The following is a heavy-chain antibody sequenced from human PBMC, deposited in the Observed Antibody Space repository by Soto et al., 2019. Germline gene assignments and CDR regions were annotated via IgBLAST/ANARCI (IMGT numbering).Heavy chain of an antibody. Sequence: QVQLVQSGAEAKKPGASVKVSCKASGYTFTSYGISWVRQAPGQGLEWMGGISAYNGNTNYAQKLQGRVTMTTDTSTSTAYMELRSLRSDDTAVYYCARDLLGGYERPLRSTAPIDYWGQGTLVTVSS. D-gene: IGHD5-12*01. CDR3: ARDLLGGYERPLRSTAPIDY. CDR2: ISAYNGNT. CDR1: GYTFTSYG. V-gene: IGHV1-18*04. J-gene: IGHJ4*02.